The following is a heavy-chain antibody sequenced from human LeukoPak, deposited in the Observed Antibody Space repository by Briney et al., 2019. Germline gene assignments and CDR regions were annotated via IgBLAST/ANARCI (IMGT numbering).Heavy chain of an antibody. V-gene: IGHV1-18*01. CDR3: AREGVNHHKNNWFDP. J-gene: IGHJ5*02. CDR1: GYTFTSYG. D-gene: IGHD1-14*01. Sequence: ASVKVSCKASGYTFTSYGISWVRQAPGQGLEWMGWISAYNGNTNYAQKLQGRVTMTTDTSTSTAYMELRSLRSDDTAVYYCAREGVNHHKNNWFDPWAREPWSQPHQ. CDR2: ISAYNGNT.